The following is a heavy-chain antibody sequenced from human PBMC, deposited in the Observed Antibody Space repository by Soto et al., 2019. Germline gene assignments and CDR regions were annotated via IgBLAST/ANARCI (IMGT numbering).Heavy chain of an antibody. J-gene: IGHJ4*02. CDR3: ARDEDSSSFDY. D-gene: IGHD6-6*01. Sequence: PGGSLRLSCAASGFTLRSYGMHWGRQAPGKGLEWVAVIWYDGSNKYYADSVKGRFTISRDNSKNTLYLQMNSLRAEDTAVYYCARDEDSSSFDYWGQGTLVTVSS. V-gene: IGHV3-33*01. CDR1: GFTLRSYG. CDR2: IWYDGSNK.